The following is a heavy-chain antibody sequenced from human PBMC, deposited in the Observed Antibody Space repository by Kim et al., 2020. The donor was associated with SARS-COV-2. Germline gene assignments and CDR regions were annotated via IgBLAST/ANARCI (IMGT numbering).Heavy chain of an antibody. V-gene: IGHV4-34*01. CDR3: ARLPIVGAPGAFDI. D-gene: IGHD1-26*01. Sequence: NPSLKRRVTISVDSSKNQFSLKLRSVTAADTAVYYCARLPIVGAPGAFDIWGQGTMVTVSS. J-gene: IGHJ3*02.